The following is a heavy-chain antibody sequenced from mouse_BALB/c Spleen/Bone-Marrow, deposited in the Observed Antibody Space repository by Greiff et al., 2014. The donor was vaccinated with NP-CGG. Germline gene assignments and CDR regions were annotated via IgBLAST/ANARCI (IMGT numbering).Heavy chain of an antibody. CDR1: GFNIKDTY. D-gene: IGHD1-1*01. Sequence: VQLQQSGAELVKPGPSVKLSCTASGFNIKDTYMHWVKQRPEQGLEWIGRIDPANVNTKYDPKFQGKATITADTSSNTAYLQLSSLTSEDTAVYYCASYVYGYYFDYWGQGTTLTVSS. J-gene: IGHJ2*01. CDR2: IDPANVNT. V-gene: IGHV14-3*02. CDR3: ASYVYGYYFDY.